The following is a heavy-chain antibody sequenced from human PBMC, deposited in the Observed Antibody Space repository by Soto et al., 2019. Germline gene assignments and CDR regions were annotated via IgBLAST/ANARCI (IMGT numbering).Heavy chain of an antibody. J-gene: IGHJ4*02. D-gene: IGHD5-12*01. Sequence: SETLSLTCTVSGGSISSYYWSWIRQPPGKGLEWIGYIYYSGSTNYNPSLKSRVTISVDTSKNQFSLKLSSVTAADTAVYYCARDYIGGDGYNFVYWGQGTLVTVSS. CDR2: IYYSGST. CDR3: ARDYIGGDGYNFVY. V-gene: IGHV4-59*01. CDR1: GGSISSYY.